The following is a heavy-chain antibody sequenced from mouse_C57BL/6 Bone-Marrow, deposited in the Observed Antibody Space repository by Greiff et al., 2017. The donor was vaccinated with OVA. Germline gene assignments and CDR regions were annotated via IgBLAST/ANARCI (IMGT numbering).Heavy chain of an antibody. V-gene: IGHV2-4*01. Sequence: VKLVESGPGLVQPSQSLSITCTVSGFSFTSYGVHWVRQPPGKGLEWLGVIWSGGSTDYNAAFISRLSISKDNSKSQVFFKMNSLQADDTAIYYCAKKNYYGSSGYFEVWGTGTTVTVSS. CDR2: IWSGGST. CDR3: AKKNYYGSSGYFEV. J-gene: IGHJ1*03. D-gene: IGHD1-1*01. CDR1: GFSFTSYG.